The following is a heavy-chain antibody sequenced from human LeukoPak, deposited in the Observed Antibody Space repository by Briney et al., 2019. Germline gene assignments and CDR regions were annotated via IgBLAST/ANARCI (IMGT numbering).Heavy chain of an antibody. D-gene: IGHD2-2*01. CDR1: GFTFSSNY. CDR2: IYSGGST. V-gene: IGHV3-66*01. Sequence: GQSLTLSCAVSGFTFSSNYMSWVRQAPGKGLEWVSVIYSGGSTYYADSVKGRFTISRDISKTTLYLQMNSLRAEDTAVYYCARDRGYQLLPYYYGMDVWGQGTTVTVSS. CDR3: ARDRGYQLLPYYYGMDV. J-gene: IGHJ6*02.